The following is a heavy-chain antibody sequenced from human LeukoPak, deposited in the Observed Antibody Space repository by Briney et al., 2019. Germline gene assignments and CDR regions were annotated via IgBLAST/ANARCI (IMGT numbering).Heavy chain of an antibody. Sequence: GGPLRLSCTVSGFPVSINSMSWVRQAPGKGLEWVSFIYSGGNTHYSDSVKGRFTISRDNSKNTLYLQMNSLRAEDTAVYYCARRAGEYSHPYDYWGQGTLVTVSS. V-gene: IGHV3-53*01. CDR1: GFPVSINS. CDR3: ARRAGEYSHPYDY. CDR2: IYSGGNT. J-gene: IGHJ4*02. D-gene: IGHD4-17*01.